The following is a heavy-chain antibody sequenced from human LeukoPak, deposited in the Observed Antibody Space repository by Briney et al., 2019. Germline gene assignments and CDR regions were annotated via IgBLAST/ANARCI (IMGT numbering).Heavy chain of an antibody. D-gene: IGHD5-18*01. CDR1: GFTFGDHA. CDR2: IRSKAYGGTT. J-gene: IGHJ6*02. V-gene: IGHV3-49*04. CDR3: SRGPIQLWIHNGMDV. Sequence: GGSLRLSCRPYGFTFGDHAMSWVRQAPGKGLEWVGFIRSKAYGGTTEYAASVKGRFTISRDDSISVAYLHMNSLITDDTASYYCSRGPIQLWIHNGMDVWGQGTSVTVSS.